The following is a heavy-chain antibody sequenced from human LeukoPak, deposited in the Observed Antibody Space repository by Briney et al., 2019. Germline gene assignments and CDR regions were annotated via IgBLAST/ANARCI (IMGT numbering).Heavy chain of an antibody. CDR1: GYSFTSYW. CDR2: IYPGDSDT. Sequence: GESLKISCKGSGYSFTSYWIGWVRQMPGKGLEWMGIIYPGDSDTRYSSSFQGQVTISADKSISTAYLQWSSLKASDTAMYYCARRGTIFGVDFDYWGQGTLVTVSS. CDR3: ARRGTIFGVDFDY. V-gene: IGHV5-51*01. D-gene: IGHD3-3*01. J-gene: IGHJ4*02.